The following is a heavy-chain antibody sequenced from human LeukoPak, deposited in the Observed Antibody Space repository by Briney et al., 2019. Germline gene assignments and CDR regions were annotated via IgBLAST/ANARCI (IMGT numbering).Heavy chain of an antibody. V-gene: IGHV1-2*02. CDR2: INPNSGGT. D-gene: IGHD3-22*01. CDR3: ARDYYDSSGYKEDAFDI. CDR1: GYTFTGYY. J-gene: IGHJ3*02. Sequence: GASVKVSCKASGYTFTGYYMHWVRQAPGQGLEWMGWINPNSGGTNYAQKFQGRVTMTRDTSISTAYMELSRLRSDDTAVYYCARDYYDSSGYKEDAFDIWGQGTMVTVSS.